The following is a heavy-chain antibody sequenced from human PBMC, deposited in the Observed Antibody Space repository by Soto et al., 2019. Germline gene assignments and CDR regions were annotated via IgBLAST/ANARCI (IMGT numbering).Heavy chain of an antibody. V-gene: IGHV1-3*01. J-gene: IGHJ4*02. CDR2: INAANGDT. Sequence: ASVKVSWKAFGYTFAAYPMHLMRQAPGQRLEWMGWINAANGDTGYSQKFHDRVTFTRDTSATTVYMELSSLTSEDTAVYYCARKDYYGAGVYYFDHWGQGTLVTVSS. CDR3: ARKDYYGAGVYYFDH. CDR1: GYTFAAYP. D-gene: IGHD3-10*01.